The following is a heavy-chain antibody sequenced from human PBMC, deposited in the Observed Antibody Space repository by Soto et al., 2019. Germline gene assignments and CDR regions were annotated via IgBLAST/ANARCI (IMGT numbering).Heavy chain of an antibody. J-gene: IGHJ6*02. V-gene: IGHV4-31*03. CDR3: ARDRCGGSCYSFDYYYGMDV. CDR2: IYYSGST. Sequence: SETLSLTCTVSGGSFSSGGYYWSWIRQHPGKGLEWIGYIYYSGSTYYNPSLKSRVTISVDTSKNQFSLKLSSVTAADTAVYYCARDRCGGSCYSFDYYYGMDVWGQGTTVTVSS. D-gene: IGHD2-15*01. CDR1: GGSFSSGGYY.